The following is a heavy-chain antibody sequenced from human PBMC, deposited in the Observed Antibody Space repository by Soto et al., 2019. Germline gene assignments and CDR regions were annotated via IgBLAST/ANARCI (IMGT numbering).Heavy chain of an antibody. V-gene: IGHV1-18*01. CDR3: AREGVAPYYYYGMDV. CDR1: GYTFTRSG. Sequence: QVQLVQSGAEVKKPGASVKVSCKASGYTFTRSGISWVRQAPGQGLEWMGWISTYNGDTNYAQKFQGRVTMTTDTSTSTAYMELRSLRSDETAVYYCAREGVAPYYYYGMDVWGQGTTVTVSS. CDR2: ISTYNGDT. J-gene: IGHJ6*02. D-gene: IGHD5-12*01.